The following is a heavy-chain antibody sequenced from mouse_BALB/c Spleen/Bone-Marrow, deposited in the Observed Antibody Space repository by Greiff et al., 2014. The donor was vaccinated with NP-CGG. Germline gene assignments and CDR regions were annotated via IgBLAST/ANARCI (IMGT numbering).Heavy chain of an antibody. D-gene: IGHD3-3*01. CDR3: TRSGTLGAMDY. Sequence: EVKLVESGGGLVQPGGSRKLSCAASGFTFSSFGMHWVRQAPEKGLEWVAYISSGSSTIYYADTMKGRFTISRDNPKNTLFLQMPSLRSEDTAMYYCTRSGTLGAMDYWGQGTSVTVSS. CDR2: ISSGSSTI. J-gene: IGHJ4*01. V-gene: IGHV5-17*02. CDR1: GFTFSSFG.